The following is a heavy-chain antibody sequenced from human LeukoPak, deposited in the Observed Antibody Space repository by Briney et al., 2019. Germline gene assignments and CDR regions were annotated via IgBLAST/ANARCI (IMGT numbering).Heavy chain of an antibody. CDR2: IYTTGNT. J-gene: IGHJ5*02. CDR1: GGSISSYY. V-gene: IGHV4-4*07. Sequence: SETLSLTCIVSGGSISSYYWSWIRQPAGKGLEWIGSIYTTGNTNYNPSLKSRVTMSIDTSKKQFSLKLSSVTAADTAVYYCARGKYYYDSNSSYRYFDPWGQGTLVTVSS. D-gene: IGHD3-22*01. CDR3: ARGKYYYDSNSSYRYFDP.